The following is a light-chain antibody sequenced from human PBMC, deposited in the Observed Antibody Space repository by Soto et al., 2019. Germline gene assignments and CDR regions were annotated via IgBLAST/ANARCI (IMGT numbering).Light chain of an antibody. V-gene: IGKV3-20*01. CDR2: GAS. J-gene: IGKJ1*01. Sequence: EIVLTQSPGTLSLSPGERATLSCRASQSVSSSYLAWYQQKPGQAPRLLIYGASSRATGIPDRFSGSGSGTDFTLTISRLEPEDFAVYYCQQDGSSTGTFGQGTKVEI. CDR3: QQDGSSTGT. CDR1: QSVSSSY.